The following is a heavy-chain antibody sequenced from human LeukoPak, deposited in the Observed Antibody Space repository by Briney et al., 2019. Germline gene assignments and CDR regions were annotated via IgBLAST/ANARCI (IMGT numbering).Heavy chain of an antibody. CDR1: GGTFSSYA. CDR3: ANARGGEYSSSLDY. V-gene: IGHV1-69*13. D-gene: IGHD6-13*01. J-gene: IGHJ4*02. Sequence: SVKVSCKASGGTFSSYAISWVRQAPGQGLEWMGGIIPIFGTANYAQKFQGRVTITADESTSTAYMELSSLRSEDTAVYYCANARGGEYSSSLDYWGQGTLVTVSS. CDR2: IIPIFGTA.